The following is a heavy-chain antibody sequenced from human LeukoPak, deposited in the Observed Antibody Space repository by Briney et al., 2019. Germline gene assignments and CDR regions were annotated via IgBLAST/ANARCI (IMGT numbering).Heavy chain of an antibody. CDR1: GGPISSGSYY. D-gene: IGHD3-22*01. Sequence: SSRTLSLTCTVSGGPISSGSYYWSWIRQPAGKGLEWIGRIYTSGSTNYNPSLKSRVTISVDTSKNQFSLKLSSVTAADTAVYYCASTDTYYYDSSGYHPRDWGQGTLVTVSS. CDR3: ASTDTYYYDSSGYHPRD. CDR2: IYTSGST. V-gene: IGHV4-61*02. J-gene: IGHJ4*02.